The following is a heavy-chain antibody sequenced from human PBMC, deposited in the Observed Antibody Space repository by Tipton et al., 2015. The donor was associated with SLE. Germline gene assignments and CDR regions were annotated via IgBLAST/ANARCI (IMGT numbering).Heavy chain of an antibody. D-gene: IGHD1-1*01. CDR1: GFTFSSYS. CDR3: ARDTVHTGGDAFDI. V-gene: IGHV3-21*01. CDR2: ISSSSSYI. Sequence: SLRLSCAASGFTFSSYSMNWVRQAPGKGLEWVSSISSSSSYIYYADSVKGRFTISRDNAKNSLYLQMNSLRAEDTAVYYCARDTVHTGGDAFDIWGQGTMVTVSS. J-gene: IGHJ3*02.